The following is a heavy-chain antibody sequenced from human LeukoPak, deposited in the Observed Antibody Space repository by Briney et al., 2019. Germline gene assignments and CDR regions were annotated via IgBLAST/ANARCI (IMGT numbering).Heavy chain of an antibody. Sequence: KTSETLSLTCTVSGGSTNTGGYFWSWIRQPPGKGLEWIGYVFRTGRTSYNPSLDSRVTISLDRSRNQFSLRLTSVTAADSAMYYCATEGQCGFTTCPGLQFWGQGILVSVSS. D-gene: IGHD2-2*01. J-gene: IGHJ4*02. CDR2: VFRTGRT. CDR1: GGSTNTGGYF. V-gene: IGHV4-30-2*01. CDR3: ATEGQCGFTTCPGLQF.